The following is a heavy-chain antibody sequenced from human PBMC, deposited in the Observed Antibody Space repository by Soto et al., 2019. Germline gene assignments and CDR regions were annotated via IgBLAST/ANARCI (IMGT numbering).Heavy chain of an antibody. CDR2: IYWDDDK. J-gene: IGHJ4*02. Sequence: QITLKESGPTVVKPTETLTLTCTFSGFSLTTSGVGVGWVRQSPGKAPEWLALIYWDDDKRYSTSLNSRLIITKDNSKNQVVLTIANVDPADTATYYCAHRVLRTVFGLVTTTAIYFDFWGPGTPVVVSS. CDR3: AHRVLRTVFGLVTTTAIYFDF. CDR1: GFSLTTSGVG. V-gene: IGHV2-5*02. D-gene: IGHD3-3*01.